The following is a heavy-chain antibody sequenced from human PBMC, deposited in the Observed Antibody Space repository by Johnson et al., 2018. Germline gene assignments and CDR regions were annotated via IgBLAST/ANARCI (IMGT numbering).Heavy chain of an antibody. V-gene: IGHV3-30*18. CDR3: AKDRAGVGNNYYYMDV. J-gene: IGHJ6*03. Sequence: QVQLVQSGGGVVQPGRSLRLSCAASGFSFGSCGMHWVRQAPGKGLEWVAVISYDGNNEYYADSVKGRFTISRDNSKNTLYLQLNSLRAEDTAVYYCAKDRAGVGNNYYYMDVWGKGTTVIVSS. CDR1: GFSFGSCG. D-gene: IGHD3-10*01. CDR2: ISYDGNNE.